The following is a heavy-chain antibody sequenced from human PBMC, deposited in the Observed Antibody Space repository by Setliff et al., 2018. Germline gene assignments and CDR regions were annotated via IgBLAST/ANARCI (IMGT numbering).Heavy chain of an antibody. CDR3: AKSAGQQLELYYYYYMDV. CDR1: GFTFSNYG. J-gene: IGHJ6*03. V-gene: IGHV3-30*02. Sequence: SGGSLRLSCSASGFTFSNYGMHWVRQAPGKGLEWLGLIWYDGSNKYSADSVRGRFTISRDNSKNTLHLQMNSLRIEDTAVYYCAKSAGQQLELYYYYYMDVWGQGTTVTVSS. CDR2: IWYDGSNK. D-gene: IGHD6-13*01.